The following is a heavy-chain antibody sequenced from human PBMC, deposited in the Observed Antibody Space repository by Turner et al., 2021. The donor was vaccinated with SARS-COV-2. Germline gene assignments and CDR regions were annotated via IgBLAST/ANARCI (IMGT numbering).Heavy chain of an antibody. CDR2: MNPNSGNT. CDR3: ARAAQLTVWFDP. CDR1: GYTFNSYY. V-gene: IGHV1-8*01. J-gene: IGHJ5*02. D-gene: IGHD3-9*01. Sequence: QVQLVNSGAEEEKHGASVKVSCKASGYTFNSYYINWVRQATGQGLGWMGWMNPNSGNTGYAQKFQGRVTMTRNTSIRTAYMELSSLRSEDTAVYYCARAAQLTVWFDPWGQGTLVTVSS.